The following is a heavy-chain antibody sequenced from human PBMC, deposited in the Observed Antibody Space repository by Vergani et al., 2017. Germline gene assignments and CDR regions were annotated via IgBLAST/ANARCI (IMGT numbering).Heavy chain of an antibody. CDR2: ISGSGGST. Sequence: EVQLLESGGGLVQPGGSLRLSCAASGFTFSSYAMSWVRQAPGKGLEWASAISGSGGSTYYADSVKGRFTISRDNSKNTLYLQMNSLRAEDTAVYYCAKDPLPHRAGIAAAGTTHWGQGTLVTVSS. V-gene: IGHV3-23*01. D-gene: IGHD6-13*01. CDR3: AKDPLPHRAGIAAAGTTH. J-gene: IGHJ4*02. CDR1: GFTFSSYA.